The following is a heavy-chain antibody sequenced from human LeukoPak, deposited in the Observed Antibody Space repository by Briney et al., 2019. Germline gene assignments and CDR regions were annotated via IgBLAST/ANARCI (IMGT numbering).Heavy chain of an antibody. CDR2: IIPIFGTA. D-gene: IGHD2-21*02. V-gene: IGHV1-69*13. CDR1: GGTFSSYA. Sequence: ASVKVSCTASGGTFSSYAISWVRQAPGQGLEWMGGIIPIFGTANYAQKFLGRVTITADESTSTAYMELSSLRSEDTAVYYCALVVVTAIRYYYYYGMDVWGQGTTVTVSS. J-gene: IGHJ6*02. CDR3: ALVVVTAIRYYYYYGMDV.